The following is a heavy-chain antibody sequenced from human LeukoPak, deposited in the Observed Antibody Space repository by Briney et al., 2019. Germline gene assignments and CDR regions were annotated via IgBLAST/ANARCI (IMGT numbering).Heavy chain of an antibody. CDR1: GGSFSGYY. D-gene: IGHD1-1*01. CDR3: AHSWDITTAGPNWFDP. V-gene: IGHV4-34*01. J-gene: IGHJ5*02. CDR2: INHSGST. Sequence: SETLSLTCAVYGGSFSGYYWSWLRQPPGKGLEWVGEINHSGSTNYNPSLKNRVTISIDTSKNQVSLKLSSVTAADTAVYYCAHSWDITTAGPNWFDPWGQGTLVTVSS.